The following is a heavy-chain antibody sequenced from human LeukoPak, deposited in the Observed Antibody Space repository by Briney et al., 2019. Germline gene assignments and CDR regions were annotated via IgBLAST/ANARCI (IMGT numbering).Heavy chain of an antibody. CDR2: IYYSGST. V-gene: IGHV4-59*01. Sequence: SETLSLTCNVSGGSISYYYWSWIRQPPGKGLEWIGDIYYSGSTNYNPSLKSRVTISIDMSKNQFSLKLSSVTAADTAVYYCAAMTTTSYYFDYWGQGTLVTVPS. D-gene: IGHD4-11*01. J-gene: IGHJ4*02. CDR1: GGSISYYY. CDR3: AAMTTTSYYFDY.